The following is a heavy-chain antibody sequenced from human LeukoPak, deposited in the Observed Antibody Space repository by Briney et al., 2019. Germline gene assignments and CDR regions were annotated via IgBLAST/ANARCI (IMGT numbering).Heavy chain of an antibody. D-gene: IGHD5-12*01. CDR1: GFTFSTYS. CDR3: ATFFGSDFGY. CDR2: SRDKANSYTT. V-gene: IGHV3-72*01. J-gene: IGHJ4*02. Sequence: TGGSLRLSCAASGFTFSTYSMTWVRQAPGKGLEWVGRSRDKANSYTTEYAASVKGRFTISRDDSKNSVYLQMNSLKAEDTAVYYCATFFGSDFGYWGQGTLVTVSS.